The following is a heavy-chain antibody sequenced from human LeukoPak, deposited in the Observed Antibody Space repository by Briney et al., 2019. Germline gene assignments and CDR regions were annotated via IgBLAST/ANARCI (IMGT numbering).Heavy chain of an antibody. CDR1: GGSFSGYY. J-gene: IGHJ4*02. D-gene: IGHD5-18*01. CDR2: INHSGST. V-gene: IGHV4-34*01. CDR3: ARGRLLSVYSYGYVFDY. Sequence: SETLSLTCAAYGGSFSGYYWSWIRQPPGKGPEWIGEINHSGSTNYNPSLKSRVTISVDTSKNQFSLKLSSVTAADTAVYYCARGRLLSVYSYGYVFDYWGQGTLVTVSS.